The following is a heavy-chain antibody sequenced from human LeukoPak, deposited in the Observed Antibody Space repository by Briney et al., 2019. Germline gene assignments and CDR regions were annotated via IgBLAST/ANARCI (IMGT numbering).Heavy chain of an antibody. V-gene: IGHV4-61*02. CDR3: ARDAYYYGSGSYTFDY. CDR1: GGSISSGSYF. Sequence: SETLSLTCTVSGGSISSGSYFWSWIRQPAGKGLEWIGRIYTSGSTNYNPSLKSRVTMSVDTSKNQFSLKLSSVTAADTAVYYCARDAYYYGSGSYTFDYWGQGTLVTVSS. D-gene: IGHD3-10*01. CDR2: IYTSGST. J-gene: IGHJ4*02.